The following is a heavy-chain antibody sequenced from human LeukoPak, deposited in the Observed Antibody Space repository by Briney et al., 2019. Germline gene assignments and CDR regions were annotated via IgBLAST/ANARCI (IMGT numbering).Heavy chain of an antibody. J-gene: IGHJ5*02. Sequence: GASVKVSCKASGYTFTSYGISWVRQAPGQGLEWMGWISAYNGNTNYAQKLQGRVTMTTDTSTSTAYMELRSLRSDDTAVYYCARVNYDFWSGYLGNWSDPWGQGTLVTVSS. CDR3: ARVNYDFWSGYLGNWSDP. D-gene: IGHD3-3*01. CDR2: ISAYNGNT. CDR1: GYTFTSYG. V-gene: IGHV1-18*01.